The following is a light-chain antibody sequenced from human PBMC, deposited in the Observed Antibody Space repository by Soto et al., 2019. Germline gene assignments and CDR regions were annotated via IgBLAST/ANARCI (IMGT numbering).Light chain of an antibody. V-gene: IGKV3-15*01. CDR2: GVS. CDR3: QQHNGVPLT. CDR1: QTLNNY. Sequence: EIVMTQSPATLSVFPGDTATLSCRASQTLNNYLAWYQQKPGQAPRLLIYGVSTMATGIPARFSGSGSGTEFTLTINSLQSEDAAIYYCQQHNGVPLTFGAGTKVEIK. J-gene: IGKJ4*01.